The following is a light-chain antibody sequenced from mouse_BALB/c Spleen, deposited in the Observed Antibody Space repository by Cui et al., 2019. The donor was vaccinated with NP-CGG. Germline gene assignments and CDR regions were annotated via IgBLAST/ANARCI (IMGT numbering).Light chain of an antibody. Sequence: HAVVTHESALTTSPGETVTLTCRSSTGAVTTSNYANWVQEKPDHLFTGLIGGTNIRVPGVPARFSGSLIGDKAALTITGAQTEDDAMYFCTLWYSTHWVFGGGTKLTVL. V-gene: IGLV1*01. CDR3: TLWYSTHWV. CDR2: GTN. CDR1: TGAVTTSNY. J-gene: IGLJ1*01.